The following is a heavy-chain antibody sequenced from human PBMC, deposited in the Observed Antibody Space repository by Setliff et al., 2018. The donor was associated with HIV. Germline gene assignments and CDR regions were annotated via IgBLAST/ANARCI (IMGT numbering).Heavy chain of an antibody. CDR2: IYYSGST. CDR3: ARVLGGYHQRYYYYYYMDV. J-gene: IGHJ6*03. CDR1: GGSINSGSINSSSFY. Sequence: SETLSLTCSVSGGSINSGSINSSSFYWGWIRQPPGKGLEWIGSIYYSGSTNYNPSLKSRVTISVDTSKNQFSLKLSSVTAADTAVYYCARVLGGYHQRYYYYYYMDVWGKGTTVTRLL. V-gene: IGHV4-39*01. D-gene: IGHD3-16*01.